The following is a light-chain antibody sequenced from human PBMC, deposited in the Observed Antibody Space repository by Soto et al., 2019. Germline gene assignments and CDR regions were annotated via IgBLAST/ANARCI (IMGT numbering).Light chain of an antibody. CDR2: GAS. Sequence: EIVMTQSPVTLSVSPGERATHSCRASQNIRTNLAWYQQKPGQAPRLLIYGASTRATGIPARFSGSGSGTEFILTINSLQSEDFAVYYCKHYNNWPEFGQGTK. CDR3: KHYNNWPE. CDR1: QNIRTN. J-gene: IGKJ2*01. V-gene: IGKV3-15*01.